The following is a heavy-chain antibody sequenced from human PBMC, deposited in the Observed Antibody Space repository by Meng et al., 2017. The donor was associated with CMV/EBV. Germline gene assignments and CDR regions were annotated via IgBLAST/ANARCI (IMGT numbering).Heavy chain of an antibody. V-gene: IGHV3-48*03. J-gene: IGHJ4*02. CDR1: GFTFSSYE. CDR3: ARVQQLARGFDY. D-gene: IGHD6-6*01. CDR2: ISSSGSAI. Sequence: SCAASGFTFSSYEMNWVRQAPGKGLEWVSYISSSGSAIYYADPVKGRFTISRDNAKNSLYLQMNSLRAEDTAVYYCARVQQLARGFDYWGQGTLVTVSS.